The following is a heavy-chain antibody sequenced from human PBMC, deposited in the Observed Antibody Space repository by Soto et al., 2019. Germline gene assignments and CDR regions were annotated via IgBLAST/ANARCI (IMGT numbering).Heavy chain of an antibody. V-gene: IGHV3-15*07. CDR1: GFTFSNAW. J-gene: IGHJ5*02. D-gene: IGHD3-3*01. CDR3: TTEKDFWSGNWFDP. CDR2: IKSKTDGGTT. Sequence: GGSLRLSCAASGFTFSNAWMNWVRQAPGKGLEWVGRIKSKTDGGTTGYAATVKGRFTISRDDSKNTLYLQMNSLKTEDTAVYYCTTEKDFWSGNWFDPWGQGTLVTVSS.